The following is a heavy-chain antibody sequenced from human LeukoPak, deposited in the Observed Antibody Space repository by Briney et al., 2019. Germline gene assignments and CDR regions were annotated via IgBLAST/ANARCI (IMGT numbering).Heavy chain of an antibody. V-gene: IGHV3-23*01. J-gene: IGHJ4*02. D-gene: IGHD6-6*01. CDR3: ATGPIAARPPTLYYFDY. CDR1: GFTFSSYT. CDR2: ISGSGGGT. Sequence: GGSLRLSCAASGFTFSSYTMSWVRQAPGKGLEWGSGISGSGGGTYYADSVRGRFTISSDNSKNTVYLQINSLRTEDTAAYYCATGPIAARPPTLYYFDYWGQGTLVTDSS.